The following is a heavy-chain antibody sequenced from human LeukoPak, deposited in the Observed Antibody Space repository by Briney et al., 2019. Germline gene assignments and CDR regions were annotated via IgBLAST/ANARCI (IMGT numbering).Heavy chain of an antibody. V-gene: IGHV4-34*01. CDR2: INHSGST. Sequence: TSETLSLTCAVYGGSFSGYYWSWIRQPPGKGLEWIGEINHSGSTNYNPSLKSRVTISVDTSKNQFSLKLSSVTAADTAVYYCARASVRYYDSSGYYYIFDYWGQGTLVTVSS. D-gene: IGHD3-22*01. CDR1: GGSFSGYY. CDR3: ARASVRYYDSSGYYYIFDY. J-gene: IGHJ4*02.